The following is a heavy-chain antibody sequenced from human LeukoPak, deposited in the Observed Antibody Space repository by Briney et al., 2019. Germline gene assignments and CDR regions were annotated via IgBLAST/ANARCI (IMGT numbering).Heavy chain of an antibody. D-gene: IGHD1-7*01. CDR2: TNTDGSST. CDR1: GFTFSSYW. J-gene: IGHJ4*02. CDR3: ARSSGTTS. Sequence: GGSLRLSCAASGFTFSSYWMHWVRQAPGKGLVWVSRTNTDGSSTSYADSVKGRFTISRDNAKNTLYLQMNSLRAEDTAVYYCARSSGTTSWGQGTLVTVSS. V-gene: IGHV3-74*01.